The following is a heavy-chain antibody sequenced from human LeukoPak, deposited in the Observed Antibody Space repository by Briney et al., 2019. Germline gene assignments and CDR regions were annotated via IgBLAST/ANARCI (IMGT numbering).Heavy chain of an antibody. CDR2: ISSSSSYI. CDR3: AKGASDIVVVTSIYYFDY. V-gene: IGHV3-21*01. J-gene: IGHJ4*02. CDR1: GFTFSSYS. D-gene: IGHD2-2*01. Sequence: GGSLRLSCAASGFTFSSYSMNWVRQAPGKGLEWASSISSSSSYIYYADSVKGRFTISRDNAKNSLYLQMNSLRAEGTAVYYCAKGASDIVVVTSIYYFDYWGQGTLVTVSS.